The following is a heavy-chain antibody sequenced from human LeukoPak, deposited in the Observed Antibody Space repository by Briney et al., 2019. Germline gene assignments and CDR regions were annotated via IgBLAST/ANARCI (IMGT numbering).Heavy chain of an antibody. CDR1: GGSISSGGYY. Sequence: SETLSLTCAVSGGSISSGGYYWSWIRQPPGKGLEWIGEINHSGSTNYNPSLKSRVTISVDTSKDQFSLKLTSVTAADTAVYYCARVRWDWYFDLWGRGTLVTVSS. D-gene: IGHD5-24*01. V-gene: IGHV4-39*07. CDR3: ARVRWDWYFDL. J-gene: IGHJ2*01. CDR2: INHSGST.